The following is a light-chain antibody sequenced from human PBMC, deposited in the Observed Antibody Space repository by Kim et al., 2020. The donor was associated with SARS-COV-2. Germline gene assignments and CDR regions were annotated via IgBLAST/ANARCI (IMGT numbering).Light chain of an antibody. V-gene: IGKV3-11*01. CDR3: EQRSNWRI. CDR1: QSVSSY. Sequence: EIVLTQSPATLSLSPGERATLSCRASQSVSSYLAWYQQKPGQAPRLLIYDASNRATGIPARFSGSGSGTDFTLTISSLEPEDFAVYYCEQRSNWRIFGGGTKVDIK. CDR2: DAS. J-gene: IGKJ4*01.